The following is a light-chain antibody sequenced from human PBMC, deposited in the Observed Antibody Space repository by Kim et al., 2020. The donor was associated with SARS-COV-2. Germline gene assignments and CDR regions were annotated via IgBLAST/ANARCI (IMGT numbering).Light chain of an antibody. J-gene: IGLJ2*01. V-gene: IGLV2-14*03. CDR2: DVS. CDR1: ISDIGGYNY. CDR3: SSYTSDNTVV. Sequence: QSALTQPASVSGSPGQSITISCTGTISDIGGYNYVSWYQQHPGKAPKLMIYDVSNRPSGVSNRFSGSKSGNTASLTISGLQAEDEADYYCSSYTSDNTVVFGGGTQLTVL.